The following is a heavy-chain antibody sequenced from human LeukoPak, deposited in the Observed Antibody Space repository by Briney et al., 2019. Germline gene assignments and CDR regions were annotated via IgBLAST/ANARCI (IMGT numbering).Heavy chain of an antibody. D-gene: IGHD3-22*01. J-gene: IGHJ3*02. CDR2: IYYSGST. CDR3: ARDGHSYDSSGYYPRAFDI. V-gene: IGHV4-30-4*01. CDR1: GGSISSGDYY. Sequence: TSETLSLTCTVSGGSISSGDYYWSWIRQPPGKGLEWIGYIYYSGSTYYNPSLKSRVTISVDTSKNQFSLKLSSVTAADTAVYYCARDGHSYDSSGYYPRAFDIWGQGTMVTVSS.